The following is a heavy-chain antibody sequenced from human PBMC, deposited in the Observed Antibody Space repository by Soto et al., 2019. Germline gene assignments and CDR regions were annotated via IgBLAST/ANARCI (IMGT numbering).Heavy chain of an antibody. V-gene: IGHV3-64D*08. CDR3: ARVHLVRTSSYYCGMDV. CDR1: GFSFSDYA. J-gene: IGHJ6*02. Sequence: PGGSLRLSCSASGFSFSDYAMHWVRQAPGKGPEYISGISSNGDTTYYADSVRDRITISRDNSKKTVYLQMSSLRPEDTAVYYCARVHLVRTSSYYCGMDVWGPGTTVTVS. CDR2: ISSNGDTT. D-gene: IGHD6-6*01.